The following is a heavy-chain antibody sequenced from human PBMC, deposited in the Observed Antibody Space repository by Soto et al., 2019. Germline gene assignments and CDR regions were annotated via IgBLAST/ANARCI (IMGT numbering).Heavy chain of an antibody. D-gene: IGHD5-12*01. CDR2: IGDTGSFI. CDR3: ARDRGHDAWYFDL. V-gene: IGHV3-21*01. CDR1: GFAFNEYT. Sequence: MELVESGGGLVKPGGSLRLSCEASGFAFNEYTIHWVRQPPGRGLDWVSSIGDTGSFIYYADSMKGRITISRDNAKKTVYLQMNHLRVEDTAIYYCARDRGHDAWYFDLWGRGTAVTVSS. J-gene: IGHJ2*01.